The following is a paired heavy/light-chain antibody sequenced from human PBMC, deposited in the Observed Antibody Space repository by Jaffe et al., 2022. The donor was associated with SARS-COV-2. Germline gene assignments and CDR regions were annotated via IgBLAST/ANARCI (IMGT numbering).Light chain of an antibody. J-gene: IGKJ3*01. Sequence: EIVLTQSPGTLSLSPGERATLSCRASQSVSSSYLAWYQQKPGQAPRLLIYGASSRATGIPDRFSGSGSGTDFTLTISRLEPEDFAVYYCQQYGSSPETFGPGTKVDIK. CDR3: QQYGSSPET. CDR2: GAS. V-gene: IGKV3-20*01. CDR1: QSVSSSY.
Heavy chain of an antibody. Sequence: EVQLLESGGGLVQPGGSLRLSCAASGFTFSSYAMSWVRQAPGKGLEWVSAISGSGGSTYYADSVKGRFTISRDNSKNTLYLQMNSLRAEDTAVYYCAKAPREIPIAAAGYYFDYWGQGTLVTVSS. D-gene: IGHD6-13*01. J-gene: IGHJ4*02. CDR1: GFTFSSYA. CDR2: ISGSGGST. CDR3: AKAPREIPIAAAGYYFDY. V-gene: IGHV3-23*01.